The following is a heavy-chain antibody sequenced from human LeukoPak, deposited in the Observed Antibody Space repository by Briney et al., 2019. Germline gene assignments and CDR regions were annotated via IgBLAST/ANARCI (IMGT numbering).Heavy chain of an antibody. V-gene: IGHV1-69*13. CDR3: ARATIAVAGKPHAFDI. J-gene: IGHJ3*02. CDR1: GGTFSSYA. Sequence: ASVKVSCKASGGTFSSYAISWVRQAPGQGLEWMGGIIPIFGTANYAQKFQGRVTITADESTSTAYMELSSLRSEDTAVYYCARATIAVAGKPHAFDIWGQGTMVTVSS. D-gene: IGHD6-19*01. CDR2: IIPIFGTA.